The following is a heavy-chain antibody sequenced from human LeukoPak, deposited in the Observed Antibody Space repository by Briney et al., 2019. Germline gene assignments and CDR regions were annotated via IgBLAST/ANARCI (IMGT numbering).Heavy chain of an antibody. Sequence: PGGSPRLSCAAPGFHLRDYYKRRGRPAPGEGGGWGGRIKSKTDGGTTDYAAPVKGRFTISRDDSKNTLYLQMSSLKTEDTAVYYCTTMGLWFGELPGHWGQGTLVTVSS. D-gene: IGHD3-10*01. CDR2: IKSKTDGGTT. J-gene: IGHJ4*02. V-gene: IGHV3-15*01. CDR3: TTMGLWFGELPGH. CDR1: GFHLRDYY.